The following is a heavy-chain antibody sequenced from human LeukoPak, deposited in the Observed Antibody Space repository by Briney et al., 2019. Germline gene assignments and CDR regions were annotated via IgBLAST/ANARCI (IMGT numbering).Heavy chain of an antibody. CDR3: ASEDNWGSSY. Sequence: GGSLRLSCAASGFTFGSYWMSWVRQAPGKGLEWVANIKQDGSEKYYVDSVKGRFTISRDNAKNSLYLQMNSLRAEDTAVYYCASEDNWGSSYWGQGILVTVSS. D-gene: IGHD7-27*01. V-gene: IGHV3-7*01. J-gene: IGHJ4*02. CDR1: GFTFGSYW. CDR2: IKQDGSEK.